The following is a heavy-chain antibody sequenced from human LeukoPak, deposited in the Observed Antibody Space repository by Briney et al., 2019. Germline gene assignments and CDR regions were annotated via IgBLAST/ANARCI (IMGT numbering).Heavy chain of an antibody. CDR2: IYFSGYI. J-gene: IGHJ4*02. CDR1: GGSINSSSYY. V-gene: IGHV4-39*07. CDR3: ARSIFSGSYSFDL. D-gene: IGHD1-26*01. Sequence: PSESLSLTCTVSGGSINSSSYYWGWIRQPPGKGLGWLGSIYFSGYIYQSPSQKSRFSISIDRSKNQFSLKLSSVTAADTALYYCARSIFSGSYSFDLWGQGTLVTVSS.